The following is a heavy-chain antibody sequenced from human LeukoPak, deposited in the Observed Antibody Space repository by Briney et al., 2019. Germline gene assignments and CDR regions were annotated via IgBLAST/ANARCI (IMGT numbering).Heavy chain of an antibody. CDR2: IYTSGST. Sequence: SQTLSLTCTVSGGSFTSGSYYWSWIRQPAGKGLEWIGRIYTSGSTNYNPSLKSRVTISVDTSKNQFSLKLGSVTAADTAVYYCARDLDYYGSGSYYNGWFDPWGQGTLVTVSS. V-gene: IGHV4-61*02. J-gene: IGHJ5*02. CDR1: GGSFTSGSYY. CDR3: ARDLDYYGSGSYYNGWFDP. D-gene: IGHD3-10*01.